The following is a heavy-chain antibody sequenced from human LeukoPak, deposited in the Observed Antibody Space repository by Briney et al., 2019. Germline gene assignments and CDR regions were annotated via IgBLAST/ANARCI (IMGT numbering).Heavy chain of an antibody. D-gene: IGHD3-10*01. V-gene: IGHV1-2*02. J-gene: IGHJ4*02. CDR1: GYTSTDYY. CDR3: ARAQYYYGSGSYFYY. CDR2: INPNSGGT. Sequence: ASVKVSCKASGYTSTDYYMHWVRQAPGQGLEWMGWINPNSGGTNYAQNFQGRVTMTRDTSISTAFLELSSLRSDDTAVYYCARAQYYYGSGSYFYYWGQGTLVTVSS.